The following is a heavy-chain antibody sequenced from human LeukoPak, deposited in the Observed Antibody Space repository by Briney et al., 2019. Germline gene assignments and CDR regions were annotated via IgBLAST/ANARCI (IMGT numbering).Heavy chain of an antibody. J-gene: IGHJ4*02. V-gene: IGHV3-30-3*01. D-gene: IGHD3-22*01. CDR1: GYTFTGYY. Sequence: SCKASGYTFTGYYMHWVRQAPGKGLEWVAVISYDGSNKNYADSVNGRFTISRDNSKSTLYLQMNSLRAEDTAVYYCARVSTVIVFDYWGQGTLVTVSS. CDR3: ARVSTVIVFDY. CDR2: ISYDGSNK.